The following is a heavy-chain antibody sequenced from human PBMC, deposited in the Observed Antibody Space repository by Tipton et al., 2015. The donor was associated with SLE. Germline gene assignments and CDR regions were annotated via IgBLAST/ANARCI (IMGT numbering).Heavy chain of an antibody. CDR1: GGSISSGGYY. D-gene: IGHD5-18*01. V-gene: IGHV4-31*02. CDR3: ARSGYSYGWGDY. J-gene: IGHJ4*02. Sequence: LRLSCTVSGGSISSGGYYWSWIRQHPGKGLEWIGYIYYSGSTYYNPSLKSRVTISVDTSKNQFSLKLSSVTAADTAVYYCARSGYSYGWGDYWGQGTLVTVSS. CDR2: IYYSGST.